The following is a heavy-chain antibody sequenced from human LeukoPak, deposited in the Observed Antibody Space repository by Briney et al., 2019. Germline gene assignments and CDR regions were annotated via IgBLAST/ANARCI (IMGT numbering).Heavy chain of an antibody. J-gene: IGHJ4*02. CDR1: GGSLGSGGNY. Sequence: CQTLLHGLIVSGGSLGSGGNYWTWIRQHPGKGLEWIGYIYYSGSTYYNPSLKSRVSISLDTSKTQFSLKLNSVTAADTAVYYCANAGGDYGEVVTPSWSQGTLVTVSS. D-gene: IGHD4-17*01. CDR2: IYYSGST. V-gene: IGHV4-31*03. CDR3: ANAGGDYGEVVTPS.